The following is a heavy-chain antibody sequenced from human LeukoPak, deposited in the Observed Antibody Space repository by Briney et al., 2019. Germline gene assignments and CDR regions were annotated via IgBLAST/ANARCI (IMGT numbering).Heavy chain of an antibody. J-gene: IGHJ6*02. CDR3: ARDRVANYYYYGMDV. CDR1: GGSVSSGSYY. CDR2: IYYSGST. Sequence: PSETLSLTCTVSGGSVSSGSYYWSWIRQPPGKGLEWIVYIYYSGSTNYNPSLKSRVTISVDTSKNQSSLKLSSVTAADTAVYYCARDRVANYYYYGMDVWGQGTTVTVSS. D-gene: IGHD2-15*01. V-gene: IGHV4-61*01.